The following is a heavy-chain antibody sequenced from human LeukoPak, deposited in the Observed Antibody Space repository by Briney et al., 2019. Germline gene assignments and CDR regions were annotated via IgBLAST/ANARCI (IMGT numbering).Heavy chain of an antibody. Sequence: ASVKVSCKASGYTFTSYYMHWVRQAPGQGLEWMGIINPSGGSTSYAQKFQGRVTMTRDMSTSTVYMELSSLRSEDTAVYYCARTNVLRYFDWLSRGGYDYWGQGTLVTVSS. V-gene: IGHV1-46*01. D-gene: IGHD3-9*01. CDR2: INPSGGST. CDR1: GYTFTSYY. J-gene: IGHJ4*02. CDR3: ARTNVLRYFDWLSRGGYDY.